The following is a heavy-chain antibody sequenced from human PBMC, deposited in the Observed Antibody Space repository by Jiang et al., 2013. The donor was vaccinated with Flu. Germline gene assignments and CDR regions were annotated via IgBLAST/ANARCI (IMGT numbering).Heavy chain of an antibody. Sequence: PGLVKPSETQSLTCTVSGGSISSSSYYWGWLRQPPGKGLEWIGSIYYSGTTPYNPSLKSRVTISVDTSKDHFSLKLSSVTAADTAVYYCARGSSGWPFDYWGQGTLVTVSS. J-gene: IGHJ4*02. D-gene: IGHD6-19*01. CDR2: IYYSGTT. CDR3: ARGSSGWPFDY. CDR1: GGSISSSSYY. V-gene: IGHV4-39*02.